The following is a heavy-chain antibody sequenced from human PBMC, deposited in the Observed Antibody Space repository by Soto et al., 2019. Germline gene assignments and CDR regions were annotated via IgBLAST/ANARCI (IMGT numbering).Heavy chain of an antibody. D-gene: IGHD3-16*01. V-gene: IGHV3-11*01. CDR2: ISSSGSTI. J-gene: IGHJ3*02. Sequence: QVQLVESGGGLVKPGGSLRLSCAASGFTFSDYYMSWIRQAPGKGLEWVSYISSSGSTIYYADSVKGRFTISRDNAKNSLYLQMNSLRAEDTAVYYCARGEADYIWGSYFPFAAFDIWGQGTMVTVSS. CDR1: GFTFSDYY. CDR3: ARGEADYIWGSYFPFAAFDI.